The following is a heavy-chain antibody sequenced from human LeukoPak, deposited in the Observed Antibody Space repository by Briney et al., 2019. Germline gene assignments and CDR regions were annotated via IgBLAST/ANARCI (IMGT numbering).Heavy chain of an antibody. CDR3: AVALLTFDY. J-gene: IGHJ4*02. CDR1: GGSFSGYY. V-gene: IGHV4-34*01. Sequence: PSETLSLTCAVYGGSFSGYYWSWIRQPPGKGLEWIGEINHSGSTNYNPSLKSRVTISVDTTKNQFSLKLSSVTAADTAVYYCAVALLTFDYWGQGTLVTVSS. CDR2: INHSGST. D-gene: IGHD3-3*02.